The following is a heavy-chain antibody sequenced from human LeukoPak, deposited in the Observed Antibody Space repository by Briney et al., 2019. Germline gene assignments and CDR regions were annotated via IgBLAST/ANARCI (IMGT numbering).Heavy chain of an antibody. Sequence: SETLSLTCTVSGGSISSSSHYWGWIRQPPGKGLAWIGTIYYSGSTYYNPSLESRVTISVDTSKNQFSLRLTSVTAADSAVYYCARHPERTYGDYYFYYMDVWGKGTTVTVSS. CDR2: IYYSGST. J-gene: IGHJ6*03. CDR1: GGSISSSSHY. D-gene: IGHD4-17*01. V-gene: IGHV4-39*01. CDR3: ARHPERTYGDYYFYYMDV.